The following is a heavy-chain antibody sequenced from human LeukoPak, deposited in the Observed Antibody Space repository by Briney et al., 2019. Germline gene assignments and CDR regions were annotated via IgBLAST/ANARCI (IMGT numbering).Heavy chain of an antibody. Sequence: ASVTVSFTSSGYTFTVYYMHWVRQAPGQGLEWMGWINPNSGGTNYAQKFQGRVTMTRDTSISTAYMELSRLRSDDTAVYYCARGPHSSGWYLDYWGQGTLVSVSS. CDR2: INPNSGGT. J-gene: IGHJ4*02. V-gene: IGHV1-2*02. CDR3: ARGPHSSGWYLDY. CDR1: GYTFTVYY. D-gene: IGHD6-19*01.